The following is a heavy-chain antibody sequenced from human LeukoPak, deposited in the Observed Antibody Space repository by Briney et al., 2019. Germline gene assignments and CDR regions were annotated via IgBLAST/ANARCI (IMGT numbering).Heavy chain of an antibody. Sequence: PGGSLRLSCAASGLSFDDYGMSWVRQAPGKGLEWLSGINWKTGATGYSDSVKGRFTISKDNTKNSLYLQMNSLRAEDTAFYYCARETSARGVSTHWGQGTLVTVSS. CDR2: INWKTGAT. CDR1: GLSFDDYG. V-gene: IGHV3-20*04. D-gene: IGHD3-10*01. J-gene: IGHJ4*02. CDR3: ARETSARGVSTH.